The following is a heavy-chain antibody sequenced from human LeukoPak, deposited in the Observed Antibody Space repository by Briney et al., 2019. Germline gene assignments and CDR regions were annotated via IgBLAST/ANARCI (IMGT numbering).Heavy chain of an antibody. V-gene: IGHV3-23*01. CDR2: ISGSGGST. CDR1: GFTFSSYA. Sequence: GGSLRLSCAASGFTFSSYAMSWVRQAPGKGLEWVSAISGSGGSTYYADSVKGRFTISRDNPKNTLYLQMNSLRAEDTAVYYCAKDRSCSSTSCYAYYYYYYGMDVWGQGTTVTVSS. CDR3: AKDRSCSSTSCYAYYYYYYGMDV. D-gene: IGHD2-2*01. J-gene: IGHJ6*02.